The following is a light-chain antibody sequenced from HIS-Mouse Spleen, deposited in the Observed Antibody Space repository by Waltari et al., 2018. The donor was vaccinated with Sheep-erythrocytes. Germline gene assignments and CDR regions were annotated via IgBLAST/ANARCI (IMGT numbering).Light chain of an antibody. Sequence: QSALTQPPSASGSPGQSVTISCTGPSSDVGGYNYVSWDQQHPGKAPKLRIYEVSKRPSGVPDRFSGSKSGNTASLTVSGLQAEDEADYYCSSYAGSNNWVFGGGTKLTVL. V-gene: IGLV2-8*01. CDR1: SSDVGGYNY. CDR2: EVS. J-gene: IGLJ3*02. CDR3: SSYAGSNNWV.